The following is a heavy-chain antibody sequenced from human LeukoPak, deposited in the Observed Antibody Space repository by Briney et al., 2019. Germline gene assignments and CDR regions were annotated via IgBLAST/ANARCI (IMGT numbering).Heavy chain of an antibody. Sequence: GGSLRLSCAASGFTFSDYPMNWVRQTPGRGLEWVSYISSTGVIYYADSVRGRFSISRDNAMNSVYMQMNSLRAEDTALYYCARDHNWGFDYWGRGTLVTVSS. D-gene: IGHD7-27*01. CDR3: ARDHNWGFDY. J-gene: IGHJ4*02. CDR2: ISSTGVI. V-gene: IGHV3-69-1*01. CDR1: GFTFSDYP.